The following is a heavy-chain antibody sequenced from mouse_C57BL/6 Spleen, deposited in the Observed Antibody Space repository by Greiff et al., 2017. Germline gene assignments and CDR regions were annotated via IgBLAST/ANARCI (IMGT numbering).Heavy chain of an antibody. V-gene: IGHV1-26*01. CDR2: INPNNGGT. CDR3: ARSGVRDWYFGV. Sequence: EVQLQQSGPELVKPGASVKISCKASGYTFTDYYMNWVKQSHGKSLEWIGDINPNNGGTSYNQKFKGKATLTVDQSSSTAYMELRSLTSEDSAVYYCARSGVRDWYFGVWGTGTTVTVSS. CDR1: GYTFTDYY. D-gene: IGHD2-14*01. J-gene: IGHJ1*03.